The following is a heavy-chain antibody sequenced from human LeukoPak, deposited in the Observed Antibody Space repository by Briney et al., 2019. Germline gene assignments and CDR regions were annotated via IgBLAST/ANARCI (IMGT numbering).Heavy chain of an antibody. CDR3: AREGDSESTYRIVATIETKIAGAFDI. CDR1: GYTFTGYY. Sequence: GASVKVSCKASGYTFTGYYMHWVRQAPGQGLEWMGWINPNSGGTNYAQKFHGWVTMTRDTSISTAYMELSRLRSDDTAVYYCAREGDSESTYRIVATIETKIAGAFDIWGQGTMVTVSS. J-gene: IGHJ3*02. V-gene: IGHV1-2*04. D-gene: IGHD5-12*01. CDR2: INPNSGGT.